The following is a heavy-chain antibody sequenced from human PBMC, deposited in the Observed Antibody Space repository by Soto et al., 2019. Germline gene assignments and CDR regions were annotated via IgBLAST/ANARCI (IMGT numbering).Heavy chain of an antibody. CDR1: GGSVSSGSYY. CDR3: ARVLAGNYYYYGMDV. D-gene: IGHD6-13*01. V-gene: IGHV4-61*01. J-gene: IGHJ6*02. Sequence: SETLSLTCTVSGGSVSSGSYYWSWIRQPPGKGLEWIGYVYYSGSTNYNPSLKSRVTISVDTSKNQFSLKLSSVTAADTAVYYCARVLAGNYYYYGMDVWGQGTTVTVSS. CDR2: VYYSGST.